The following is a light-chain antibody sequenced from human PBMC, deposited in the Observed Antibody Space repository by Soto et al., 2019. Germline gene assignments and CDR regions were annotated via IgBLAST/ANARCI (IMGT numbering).Light chain of an antibody. CDR1: SSDVGGYNY. CDR3: SYFTSSNTLL. CDR2: NVS. V-gene: IGLV2-14*01. J-gene: IGLJ2*01. Sequence: QSALTQPASVSGSPGQSITISCTGTSSDVGGYNYVSWYQQHPGKAPKLIIYNVSNRPAGVSNRFSGSKSGNTASLTISGLQADDEGHYYSSYFTSSNTLLFGGGTKLTVL.